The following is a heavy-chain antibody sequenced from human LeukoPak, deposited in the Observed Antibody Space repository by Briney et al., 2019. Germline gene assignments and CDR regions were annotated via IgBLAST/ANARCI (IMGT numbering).Heavy chain of an antibody. Sequence: SETLSLTCTVSGGSISSSSYYWGWIRQPPGKGLEWIGSIYYSGSTYYNPSLKSRVTISVDTSKNQFSLKLSSVTAADTAVYYCARQKQLAVAAPGRDAFDIWGQGTMVTVSS. J-gene: IGHJ3*02. V-gene: IGHV4-39*07. CDR2: IYYSGST. D-gene: IGHD6-19*01. CDR1: GGSISSSSYY. CDR3: ARQKQLAVAAPGRDAFDI.